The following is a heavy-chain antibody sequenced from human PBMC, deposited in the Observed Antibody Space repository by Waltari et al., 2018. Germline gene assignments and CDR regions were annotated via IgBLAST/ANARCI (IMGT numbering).Heavy chain of an antibody. J-gene: IGHJ5*02. Sequence: QVQLVESGGGVVQPGRSLRLSCAASGFTFSSYAMHWVRQATGKGLEWGAGLSYDGRNKYYADSVKGRFTISRDNSKNTLYLQMNSLRAEDTAVYYCARVALMVYATNWFDPWGQGTLVTVSS. V-gene: IGHV3-30*04. D-gene: IGHD2-8*01. CDR1: GFTFSSYA. CDR3: ARVALMVYATNWFDP. CDR2: LSYDGRNK.